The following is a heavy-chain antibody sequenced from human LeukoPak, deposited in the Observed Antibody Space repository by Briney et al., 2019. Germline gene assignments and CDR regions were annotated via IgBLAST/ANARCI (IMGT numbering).Heavy chain of an antibody. CDR3: VRGIGNYYDSGASDC. J-gene: IGHJ4*02. CDR2: IGSVGDT. V-gene: IGHV3-13*04. D-gene: IGHD3-10*01. CDR1: GITLSGYD. Sequence: GSLRLSCAASGITLSGYDMHWVRQSTGKGLEWVSGIGSVGDTYYAGSVKGRFTISREDAKKSLYLQMNSLRAGDTAVYYCVRGIGNYYDSGASDCWGQGTRVTVAP.